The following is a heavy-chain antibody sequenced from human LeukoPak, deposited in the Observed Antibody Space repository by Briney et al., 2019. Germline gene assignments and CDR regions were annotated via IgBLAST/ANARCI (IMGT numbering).Heavy chain of an antibody. Sequence: SETLSLTCTVSGYSISSGYYWGWIRQPPGKGLEWIGSIYHSGSTYYNPSLKSRVTISVDTSKNQFSLKLSSVTAADTAVYYCAGCRKYYYDSSGYSKFDYWGQGTLVTVSS. J-gene: IGHJ4*02. CDR3: AGCRKYYYDSSGYSKFDY. CDR1: GYSISSGYY. CDR2: IYHSGST. D-gene: IGHD3-22*01. V-gene: IGHV4-38-2*02.